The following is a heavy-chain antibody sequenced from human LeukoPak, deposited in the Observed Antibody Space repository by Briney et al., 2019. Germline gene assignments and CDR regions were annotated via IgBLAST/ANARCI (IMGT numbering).Heavy chain of an antibody. CDR3: ARDLLYYDSSGGDY. CDR1: GVTFSSYS. CDR2: ISSSSSYI. J-gene: IGHJ4*02. D-gene: IGHD3-22*01. V-gene: IGHV3-21*01. Sequence: GGPLRLSCAASGVTFSSYSMNWGPQAPGKGLEGGSSISSSSSYIYYADSVKGRFTISRDNARKSLYLQMNSLRAEDTAVYYCARDLLYYDSSGGDYWGQGTLVTVSS.